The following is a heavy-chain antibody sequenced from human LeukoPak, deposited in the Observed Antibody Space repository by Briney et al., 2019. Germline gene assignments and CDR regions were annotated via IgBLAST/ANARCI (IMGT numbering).Heavy chain of an antibody. CDR1: GYSISSGYY. D-gene: IGHD3-22*01. CDR3: ARAPDDSSGYSTEDY. CDR2: IYHSGST. V-gene: IGHV4-38-2*02. J-gene: IGHJ4*02. Sequence: SETLSLTCTVSGYSISSGYYWGWIRQPPGKGLEWIGSIYHSGSTYYNPSLKSRVTISVDTSKNQFSLKLSSVTAADTAVYYCARAPDDSSGYSTEDYWGQGTLVTVSS.